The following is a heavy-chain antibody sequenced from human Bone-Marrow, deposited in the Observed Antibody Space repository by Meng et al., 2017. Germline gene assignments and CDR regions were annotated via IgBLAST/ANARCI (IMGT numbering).Heavy chain of an antibody. D-gene: IGHD2-2*01. CDR2: IYHTGRT. CDR1: GDSIISNYW. Sequence: QVQLQESGPGVVNPSGTLSLTSAVSGDSIISNYWWNWVRQTPVKGLEWIGEIYHTGRTDYNPFLKSRVTISVDTSKNQFSLTLASVTAADTAVYYCARHEFGLPTAAFDHWGQGTLVTVSS. J-gene: IGHJ4*02. CDR3: ARHEFGLPTAAFDH. V-gene: IGHV4-4*02.